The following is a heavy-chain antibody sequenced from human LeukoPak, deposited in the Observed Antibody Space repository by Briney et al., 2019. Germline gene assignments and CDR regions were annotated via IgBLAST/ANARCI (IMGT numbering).Heavy chain of an antibody. J-gene: IGHJ4*02. CDR3: AMALDY. V-gene: IGHV3-23*01. CDR2: ISHSRTSI. CDR1: GFTFSNYL. Sequence: GGSLRLSCVASGFTFSNYLMNWVRQAAGKGLEWVSGISHSRTSIYYAESVKGRFTISRDNSKNTLYLQMDRLRVEDTAVYYCAMALDYWGQGTLVTVSS.